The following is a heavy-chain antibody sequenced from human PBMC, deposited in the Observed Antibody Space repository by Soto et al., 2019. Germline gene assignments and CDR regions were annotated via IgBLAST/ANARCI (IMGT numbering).Heavy chain of an antibody. D-gene: IGHD3-10*01. CDR2: IYSGGST. J-gene: IGHJ4*02. CDR3: AREGNYGPGSSSFDY. Sequence: EVQLVESGGGLVQPGGSLRLSCAASGFTVSSNYMSWVRQAPGKGLEWVSVIYSGGSTYYADSVKGRFTIFRDNSINTLYLQMNSLRIEDTAVFYCAREGNYGPGSSSFDYWGQGALVTVSS. CDR1: GFTVSSNY. V-gene: IGHV3-66*01.